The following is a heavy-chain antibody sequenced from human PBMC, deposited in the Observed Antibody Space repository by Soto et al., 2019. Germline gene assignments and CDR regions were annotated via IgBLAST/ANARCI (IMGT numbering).Heavy chain of an antibody. CDR1: GYIFSDNY. V-gene: IGHV1-2*02. CDR3: ARAREDSSGWFDY. Sequence: VQLVESGGGLVKPGGSLRLSCAASGYIFSDNYIHWVRQAPGQGLEWMAWINPKSGGTNYARNFQGRVTLTRDTSISTAYMDLSRLTSDDTAVYYCARAREDSSGWFDYWGQGTLVTVSS. J-gene: IGHJ4*02. CDR2: INPKSGGT. D-gene: IGHD6-19*01.